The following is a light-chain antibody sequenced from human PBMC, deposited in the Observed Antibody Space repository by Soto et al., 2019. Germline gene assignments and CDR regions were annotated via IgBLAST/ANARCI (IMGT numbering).Light chain of an antibody. J-gene: IGKJ1*01. CDR1: QSIRYY. CDR3: QHHNSYSQT. CDR2: GAS. V-gene: IGKV1-5*01. Sequence: DIQLTQSPPTLSASVGDRVTITCRASQSIRYYLAWYQQMPGKAPKLLIYGASSLENGVPSRFSGSGSGREFTLTISSLQPDDFATYFCQHHNSYSQTCGQGTKVEIK.